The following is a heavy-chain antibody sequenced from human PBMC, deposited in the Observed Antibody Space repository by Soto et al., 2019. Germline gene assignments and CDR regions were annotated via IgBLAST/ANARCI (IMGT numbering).Heavy chain of an antibody. Sequence: GASVKVSCNASGYTFTSYDINWVRQATGQGLEWMGWMNPNSGNTGYAQKFQGRVTMTRNTSISTAYMELSSLRSEDTAVYYCGRGQKGYRSSLYCFAPGGREPLVTVPS. J-gene: IGHJ5*02. CDR2: MNPNSGNT. V-gene: IGHV1-8*01. CDR3: GRGQKGYRSSLYCFAP. D-gene: IGHD6-13*01. CDR1: GYTFTSYD.